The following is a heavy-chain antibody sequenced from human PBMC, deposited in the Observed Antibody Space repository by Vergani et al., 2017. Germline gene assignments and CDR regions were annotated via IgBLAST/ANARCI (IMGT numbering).Heavy chain of an antibody. Sequence: EVQLVESGGGLVKPGGSLRLSCAASGFTFSSYAMSWVRQAPGKGLEWVSVIYSGGSSTYYADSVKGRFTISRDNSKNTLYLQMNSLRAEDTAVYYCAKDIHRLGIAAAGYDYWGQGTLVTVSS. J-gene: IGHJ4*02. D-gene: IGHD6-13*01. CDR3: AKDIHRLGIAAAGYDY. CDR1: GFTFSSYA. V-gene: IGHV3-23*03. CDR2: IYSGGSST.